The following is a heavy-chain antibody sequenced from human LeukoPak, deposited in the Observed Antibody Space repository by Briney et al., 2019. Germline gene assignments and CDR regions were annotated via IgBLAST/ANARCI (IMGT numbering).Heavy chain of an antibody. D-gene: IGHD2-2*01. J-gene: IGHJ4*02. Sequence: PSQTLSLTCTVSGGSISSGSYYWSWIRQPAGKGLEWIGRFYTSRGTNYNPSLKSRVTISVDKSKNQFSLKLSSVTAADTAVYYCAGARRYAPFDYWGQGTLVTVSS. V-gene: IGHV4-61*02. CDR1: GGSISSGSYY. CDR2: FYTSRGT. CDR3: AGARRYAPFDY.